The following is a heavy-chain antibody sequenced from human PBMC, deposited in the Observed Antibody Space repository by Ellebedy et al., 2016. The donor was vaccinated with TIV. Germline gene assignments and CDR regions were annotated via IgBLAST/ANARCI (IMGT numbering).Heavy chain of an antibody. CDR1: GGSFSGYY. V-gene: IGHV4-34*01. D-gene: IGHD3-9*01. CDR2: INHSGST. J-gene: IGHJ4*02. CDR3: ARVYMRYFDWLLGY. Sequence: SETLSLTCAVYGGSFSGYYWSWIRQPPGKGLEWIGEINHSGSTNYNPSLKSRVTVSVDTSKNQFSLKLSSVTAADTAVYYCARVYMRYFDWLLGYWGQGTLVTVSS.